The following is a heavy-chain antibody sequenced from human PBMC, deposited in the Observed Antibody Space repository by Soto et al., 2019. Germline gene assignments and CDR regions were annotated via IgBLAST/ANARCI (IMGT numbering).Heavy chain of an antibody. D-gene: IGHD6-13*01. J-gene: IGHJ4*02. Sequence: GGSLRLSCAASGFTFSNYAMNWVRQAPGKGLEWVSGFSGSSSSTHYADSVKGRFTISRDNSKNTQYLRMNSLRAEDTALYYCAKDLYSSTWSPFDYWGQGTLVTVSS. CDR2: FSGSSSST. CDR1: GFTFSNYA. CDR3: AKDLYSSTWSPFDY. V-gene: IGHV3-23*01.